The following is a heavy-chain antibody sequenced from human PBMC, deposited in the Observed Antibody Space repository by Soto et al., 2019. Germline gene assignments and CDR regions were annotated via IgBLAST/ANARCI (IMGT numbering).Heavy chain of an antibody. CDR2: IGPESGAT. CDR3: GRGRSGQIVVFY. D-gene: IGHD1-26*01. Sequence: ASVKVSCKASGYTFTGHYIHWVRQAPQQGPERMGEIGPESGATRYARKFRGRVTMTMDTSITTVYMELKNLSPDDTAVYYFGRGRSGQIVVFYWGQRTPVTVSS. V-gene: IGHV1-2*02. J-gene: IGHJ4*02. CDR1: GYTFTGHY.